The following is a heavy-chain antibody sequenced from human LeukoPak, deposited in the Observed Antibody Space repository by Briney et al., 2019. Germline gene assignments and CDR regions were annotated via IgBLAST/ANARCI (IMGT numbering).Heavy chain of an antibody. D-gene: IGHD3-22*01. CDR3: ARGIYYEPVDY. V-gene: IGHV3-33*01. J-gene: IGHJ4*02. CDR2: IWYDGSNK. Sequence: GRSLRLSCAASGFTFSSYGMHWVRQAPGKGLEWVAVIWYDGSNKYYADSVKGRFTISRDNSKNTLYLQMNSLRAEDTAVYYCARGIYYEPVDYWGQGTLVTVSS. CDR1: GFTFSSYG.